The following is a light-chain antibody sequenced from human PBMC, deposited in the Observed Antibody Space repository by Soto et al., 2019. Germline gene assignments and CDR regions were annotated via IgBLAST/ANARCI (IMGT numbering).Light chain of an antibody. CDR1: SSNIGNNY. V-gene: IGLV1-51*01. J-gene: IGLJ2*01. CDR2: DNT. CDR3: ATGDGSLKTLL. Sequence: QSVLTQPPSVSAAPGQKVTISCSGSSSNIGNNYVSWYQQFPGTAPKLLIFDNTQRPSEIPDRFSGSQSGTSATLAISGLQTGDEAGYYCATGDGSLKTLLFAGGTQLTGL.